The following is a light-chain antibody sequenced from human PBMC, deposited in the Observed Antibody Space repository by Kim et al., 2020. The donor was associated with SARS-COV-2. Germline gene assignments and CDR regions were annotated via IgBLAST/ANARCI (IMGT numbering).Light chain of an antibody. V-gene: IGLV3-1*01. CDR2: QDN. CDR3: QAWDSSTHNYV. Sequence: PGQTARITCSGYKWGGKYVSWYQQKPGLSPVVVIYQDNQRPSGIPERFSGSNSGNTATLTISGTQAMDEADYYCQAWDSSTHNYVFGAGTKVTVL. CDR1: KWGGKY. J-gene: IGLJ1*01.